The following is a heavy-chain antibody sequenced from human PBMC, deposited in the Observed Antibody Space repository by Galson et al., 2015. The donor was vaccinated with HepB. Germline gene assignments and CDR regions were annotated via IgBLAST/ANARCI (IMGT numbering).Heavy chain of an antibody. CDR1: GFTVSSNY. J-gene: IGHJ4*02. CDR3: ARVAGWAGDY. V-gene: IGHV3-74*01. Sequence: SLRLSCAASGFTVSSNYMSWVRQAPGKGLVWVSRINSDGSSTSYADSVKGRFTISRDNAKNTLYLQMNSLRAEDTAVYYCARVAGWAGDYWGQGTLVTVSS. D-gene: IGHD1-26*01. CDR2: INSDGSST.